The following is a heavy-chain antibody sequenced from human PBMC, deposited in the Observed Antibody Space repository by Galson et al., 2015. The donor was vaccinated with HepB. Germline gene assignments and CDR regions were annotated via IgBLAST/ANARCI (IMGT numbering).Heavy chain of an antibody. J-gene: IGHJ6*04. Sequence: SLRLSCAASGFIFSNHYMDWVRQAPGKGLEWAARVRNKASSHTTEYAASVRGRFTISRDDLKNSVYLQMNSLRTEDTALYYCARGGVRGKGTTVTVSS. CDR1: GFIFSNHY. CDR3: ARGGV. CDR2: VRNKASSHTT. V-gene: IGHV3-72*01. D-gene: IGHD1-26*01.